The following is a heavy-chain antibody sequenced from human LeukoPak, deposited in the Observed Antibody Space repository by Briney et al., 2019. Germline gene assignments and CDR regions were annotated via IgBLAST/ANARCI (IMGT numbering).Heavy chain of an antibody. J-gene: IGHJ4*02. V-gene: IGHV3-30*01. CDR2: ISSGGTYE. D-gene: IGHD3-10*01. CDR1: GFTFSSYA. Sequence: GGSLRLSCAASGFTFSSYAMSWVRQAPGKGLEWVSLISSGGTYEYYADSVKGRFTISRDNSKNTLYLQLNSLRAEDTAVYYCARDSTYYYDSGSSGPHYFDNWGQGTLVTVSS. CDR3: ARDSTYYYDSGSSGPHYFDN.